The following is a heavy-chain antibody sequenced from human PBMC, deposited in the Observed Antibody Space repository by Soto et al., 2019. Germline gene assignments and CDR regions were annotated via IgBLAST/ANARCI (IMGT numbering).Heavy chain of an antibody. CDR2: IWSDGSNE. CDR1: EVFFSSHA. J-gene: IGHJ6*02. D-gene: IGHD3-3*01. V-gene: IGHV3-33*01. Sequence: QMQLVESGGGVVQPGRSLRLSCAASEVFFSSHAMHWVRQAPGKGLEWVAVIWSDGSNEHYADSVRGRFTISRDNSKNTLYLQLNSLRAEDTGVYYCARELRFLDWLTTYGMDVWGQGTTVTVSS. CDR3: ARELRFLDWLTTYGMDV.